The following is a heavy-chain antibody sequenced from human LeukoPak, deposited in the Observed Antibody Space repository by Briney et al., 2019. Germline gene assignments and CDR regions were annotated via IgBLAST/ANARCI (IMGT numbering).Heavy chain of an antibody. J-gene: IGHJ6*02. CDR3: AEVNWNYVAYYYYGMDV. Sequence: GGSLRLSCAASGFTFSSYGMNWVRQAPGKGLEWVSSISGNGVNTYYADSVKGRFTISRDNSKNTLSLQMNSLRAEDTAVYFCAEVNWNYVAYYYYGMDVWGQGTTVTVSS. CDR2: ISGNGVNT. CDR1: GFTFSSYG. V-gene: IGHV3-23*01. D-gene: IGHD1-7*01.